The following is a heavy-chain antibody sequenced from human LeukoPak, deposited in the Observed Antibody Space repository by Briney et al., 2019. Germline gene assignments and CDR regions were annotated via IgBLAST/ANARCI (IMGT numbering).Heavy chain of an antibody. J-gene: IGHJ4*02. Sequence: ASVKVSCKASGYTFTGYYMHRVRQAPGQGLEWMGWINPNSGGTNYAQKFQGRVTMTRDTSISTAYMELSRLRSDDTAVYYCARPAPYYYGSGSVVYWGQGTLVTVSS. CDR1: GYTFTGYY. CDR2: INPNSGGT. CDR3: ARPAPYYYGSGSVVY. D-gene: IGHD3-10*01. V-gene: IGHV1-2*02.